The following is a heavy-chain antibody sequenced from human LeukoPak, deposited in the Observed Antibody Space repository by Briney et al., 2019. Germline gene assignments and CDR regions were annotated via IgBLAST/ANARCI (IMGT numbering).Heavy chain of an antibody. CDR2: IYNSGT. D-gene: IGHD3-10*01. J-gene: IGHJ4*02. V-gene: IGHV4-4*07. Sequence: SETLSLTCTVSGGSISTYYWNWIRQPAGKGLEWIGRIYNSGTNYNPSLQSRVTISVDTSKNQFSLKLSSVTAADTAVYYCARARRITMVRGVIGTFDYWGREPWSPSPQ. CDR1: GGSISTYY. CDR3: ARARRITMVRGVIGTFDY.